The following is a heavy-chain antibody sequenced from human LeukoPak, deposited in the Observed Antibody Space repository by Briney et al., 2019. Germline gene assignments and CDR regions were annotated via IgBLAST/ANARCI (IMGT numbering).Heavy chain of an antibody. D-gene: IGHD3-16*01. V-gene: IGHV1-2*02. Sequence: ASVTVSCKASGYTFTGYYMHWVRQAPGQGLEWMGWINPNSGGTNYAQKFQGRVTMTRDASISTAYMELSRLRSDDTAVYYCAREMITFRGMDVWGQGTTVTVSS. CDR3: AREMITFRGMDV. CDR2: INPNSGGT. J-gene: IGHJ6*02. CDR1: GYTFTGYY.